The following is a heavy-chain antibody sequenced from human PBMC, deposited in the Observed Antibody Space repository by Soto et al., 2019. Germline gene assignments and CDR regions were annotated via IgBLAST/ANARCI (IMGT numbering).Heavy chain of an antibody. CDR3: ARTTAVPKTLRSRYFFDY. V-gene: IGHV4-61*01. CDR1: GGSVSNKTYY. D-gene: IGHD4-17*01. J-gene: IGHJ4*02. CDR2: VYYSGTT. Sequence: QVQLQESGPGLLKPSETLSLTCSVSGGSVSNKTYYWSWIRQPPGKRLEWIGYVYYSGTTNYNPSLKSRVTISVDMPKNQFSLRLSSVTAADTALYFCARTTAVPKTLRSRYFFDYWGQGTLVTVSS.